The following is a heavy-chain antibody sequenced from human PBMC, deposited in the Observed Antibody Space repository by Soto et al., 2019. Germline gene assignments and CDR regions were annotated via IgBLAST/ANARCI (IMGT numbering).Heavy chain of an antibody. CDR1: GFTFSSYS. V-gene: IGHV3-48*02. D-gene: IGHD3-3*01. J-gene: IGHJ4*02. CDR3: AREHDFWSGYYHLDY. CDR2: ISSSSSTI. Sequence: PGGSLRLSCAASGFTFSSYSMNWVRQAPGKGLEWVSYISSSSSTIYYADSVKGRFTISRDNAKNSLYLQMNSLRDEDTAVYYCAREHDFWSGYYHLDYWGQGTLVTAPQ.